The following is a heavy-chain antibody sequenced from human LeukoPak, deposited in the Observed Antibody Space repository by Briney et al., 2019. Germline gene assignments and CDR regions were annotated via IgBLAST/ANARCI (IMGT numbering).Heavy chain of an antibody. V-gene: IGHV3-30*18. Sequence: GGSLRLSCAASGFTFSSYGMLWVRQAPGKGLEWVAVISYDGSYKYYADSVKGRFTISRDNSKNTLYLQMNSLRAEDTAVYYCAKVGDYGDYALDYWGQGTLVTVSS. J-gene: IGHJ4*02. CDR1: GFTFSSYG. CDR3: AKVGDYGDYALDY. CDR2: ISYDGSYK. D-gene: IGHD4-17*01.